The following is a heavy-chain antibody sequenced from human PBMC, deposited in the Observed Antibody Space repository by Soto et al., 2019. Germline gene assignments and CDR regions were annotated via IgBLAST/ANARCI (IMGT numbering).Heavy chain of an antibody. CDR1: GGSFSGYY. V-gene: IGHV4-34*01. D-gene: IGHD3-10*01. J-gene: IGHJ6*02. Sequence: SETLSLTCAVYGGSFSGYYWSWIRQPPGKGLEWIGEINHSGSTNYNPSLKSRVTISVDTSKNQFSLKLSSVTAADTAVYYCARGDKGSGSYFPRLYYYYGMDVWGQGTTVTVSS. CDR2: INHSGST. CDR3: ARGDKGSGSYFPRLYYYYGMDV.